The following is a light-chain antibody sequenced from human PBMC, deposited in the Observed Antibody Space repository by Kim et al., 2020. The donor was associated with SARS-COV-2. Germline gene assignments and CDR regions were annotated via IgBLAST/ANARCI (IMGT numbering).Light chain of an antibody. CDR2: DVS. V-gene: IGLV2-14*03. CDR1: SSDVGGYNY. Sequence: QSALTQPASVSGSPGQSITISYTGTSSDVGGYNYVSWYQQHPGKAPKLMIHDVSNRPSGVSTRFSGSKSGNTASLTISGLQAEDEAGYYCSSYTTSSTLVFGGGTQLTVL. J-gene: IGLJ3*02. CDR3: SSYTTSSTLV.